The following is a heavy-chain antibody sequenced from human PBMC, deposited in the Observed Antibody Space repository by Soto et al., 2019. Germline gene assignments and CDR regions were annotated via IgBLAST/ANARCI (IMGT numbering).Heavy chain of an antibody. CDR3: ARVGDDYGDLYNWFDP. J-gene: IGHJ5*02. CDR2: IYYSGST. V-gene: IGHV4-59*01. Sequence: PSETLSLTCTVSGGSISSYYWSWIRQPPGKGLEWIGYIYYSGSTNYNPSLKSRVTISVDTSKNQFSLKLSSVTAADTAVYYCARVGDDYGDLYNWFDPWGQGTLVTVS. D-gene: IGHD4-17*01. CDR1: GGSISSYY.